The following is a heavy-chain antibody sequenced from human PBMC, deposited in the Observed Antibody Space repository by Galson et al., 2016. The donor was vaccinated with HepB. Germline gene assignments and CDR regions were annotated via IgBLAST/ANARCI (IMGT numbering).Heavy chain of an antibody. J-gene: IGHJ6*02. Sequence: CAISGDSVSSNSAAWNWIRQSPSRGLEWLGRTYYRSKWYNEYAVSVKSRITINPDTSKNQFSLQLTSVTAADTAVYYCAASTDAYFYYGLDVWGQGTAVTVSS. D-gene: IGHD2-2*01. CDR1: GDSVSSNSAA. CDR2: TYYRSKWYN. V-gene: IGHV6-1*01. CDR3: AASTDAYFYYGLDV.